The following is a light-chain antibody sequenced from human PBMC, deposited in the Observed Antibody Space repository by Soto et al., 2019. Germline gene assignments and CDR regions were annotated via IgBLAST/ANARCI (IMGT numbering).Light chain of an antibody. CDR1: QSLTSSY. CDR2: GVS. V-gene: IGKV3-20*01. CDR3: QHYGYSRWT. J-gene: IGKJ1*01. Sequence: EILLTQSPGTLTLSTGETATLSCRASQSLTSSYLAWYQQRPGQAPSLLIYGVSSRATGIPDRFSGSGSGTDFTLTITRLEPEDFAVYYCQHYGYSRWTFGQGTKVDIK.